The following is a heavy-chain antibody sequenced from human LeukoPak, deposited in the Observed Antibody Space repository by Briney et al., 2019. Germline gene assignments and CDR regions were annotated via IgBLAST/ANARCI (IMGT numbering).Heavy chain of an antibody. D-gene: IGHD3-9*01. CDR1: GFSFSTYW. V-gene: IGHV3-7*01. CDR3: ATDYDAILTDRFGS. J-gene: IGHJ4*02. CDR2: IKYDGSEK. Sequence: GGSLRLSCAASGFSFSTYWMSWVRQAPGKGREGVANIKYDGSEKFYVDSVKGRFTISRDNAQNALYLQMHSLRAEDTAVYYCATDYDAILTDRFGSWGQGTLVTVSS.